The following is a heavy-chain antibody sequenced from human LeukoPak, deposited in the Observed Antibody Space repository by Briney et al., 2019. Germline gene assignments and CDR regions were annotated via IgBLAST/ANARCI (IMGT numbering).Heavy chain of an antibody. CDR3: ARGFEYFQH. J-gene: IGHJ1*01. CDR2: IYYSGST. CDR1: GGSISSYY. V-gene: IGHV4-59*01. Sequence: PSETLSLTCTVSGGSISSYYWSWIRQPPGKGLEWIGYIYYSGSTNYNPSLKSRVTISVDTSKNQLSLKLSSVTAADTAVYYCARGFEYFQHWGQGTLVTVSS.